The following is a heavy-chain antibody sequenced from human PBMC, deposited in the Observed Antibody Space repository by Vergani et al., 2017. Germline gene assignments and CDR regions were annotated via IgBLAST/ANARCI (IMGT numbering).Heavy chain of an antibody. J-gene: IGHJ4*02. Sequence: EVQLVQSGAEVKKPGESLKISCKGSGYSFTSYWIGWVRQMPGKGLEWMGIIYPGDSDTRYSPSFQGQVTISADKSISTAYLQWSSLKASDTAMYYCARHLRYCSSTSCQDFDYWGQGTLVTVSS. D-gene: IGHD2-2*01. CDR2: IYPGDSDT. CDR1: GYSFTSYW. CDR3: ARHLRYCSSTSCQDFDY. V-gene: IGHV5-51*01.